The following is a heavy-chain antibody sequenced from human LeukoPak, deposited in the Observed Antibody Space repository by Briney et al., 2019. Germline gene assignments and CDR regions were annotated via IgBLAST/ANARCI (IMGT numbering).Heavy chain of an antibody. V-gene: IGHV3-11*06. J-gene: IGHJ4*02. Sequence: PGGSLRLSCAASGFTFSDYYMSWIRQAPGKGLEWVSSISSSSSYIYYADSVKGRFTISRDNAKNSLYLQMNSLRAEDTAVYYCARDKRGYYDSSGYYPETDYWGQGTLVTVSS. CDR2: ISSSSSYI. CDR1: GFTFSDYY. CDR3: ARDKRGYYDSSGYYPETDY. D-gene: IGHD3-22*01.